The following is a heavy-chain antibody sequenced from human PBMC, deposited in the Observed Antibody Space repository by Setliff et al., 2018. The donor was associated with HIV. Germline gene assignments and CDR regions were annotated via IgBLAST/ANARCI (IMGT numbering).Heavy chain of an antibody. D-gene: IGHD6-25*01. CDR3: APVSSGWFDP. CDR1: GYSLTELS. Sequence: SVKVSCKVSGYSLTELSMHWVRQAPGKGLEWMGGFDPDDGETVYAQQFPGRVTMTEDTSTDTAYMELTSLRSEDTAMYYCAPVSSGWFDPWGQGTLVTVSS. V-gene: IGHV1-24*01. J-gene: IGHJ5*02. CDR2: FDPDDGET.